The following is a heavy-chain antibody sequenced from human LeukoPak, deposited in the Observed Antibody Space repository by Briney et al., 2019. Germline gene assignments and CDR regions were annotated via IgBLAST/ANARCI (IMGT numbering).Heavy chain of an antibody. Sequence: GSLRLSCAASGFTFSDYYMSWLRQAPGRGLEWVSYISPSDTSIYYADSVKGRFTISRDNAKNSLYLQMNSLRAEDTAVYYCARGHYGLDIWGQGTMVTVSS. CDR1: GFTFSDYY. V-gene: IGHV3-11*01. CDR2: ISPSDTSI. CDR3: ARGHYGLDI. J-gene: IGHJ3*02.